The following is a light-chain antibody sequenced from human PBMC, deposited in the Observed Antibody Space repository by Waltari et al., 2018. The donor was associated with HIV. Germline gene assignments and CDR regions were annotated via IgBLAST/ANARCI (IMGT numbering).Light chain of an antibody. CDR3: AAWDDSLNGWV. CDR1: NSNIGPNP. V-gene: IGLV1-44*01. J-gene: IGLJ3*02. Sequence: SVLTQPPSASGTPGQSVTIFCSVSNSNIGPNPGNWYRQLPGTTPQLLIQRNEQRPSGVPDRFSGSKSGTSASLAISGLQSEDEADYYCAAWDDSLNGWVFGGGTKLTVL. CDR2: RNE.